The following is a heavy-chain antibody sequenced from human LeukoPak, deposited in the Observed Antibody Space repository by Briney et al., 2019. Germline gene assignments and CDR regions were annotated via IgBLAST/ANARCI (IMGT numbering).Heavy chain of an antibody. J-gene: IGHJ3*02. D-gene: IGHD6-19*01. Sequence: ASVRVSCKASGYTFTNYGISWVRQAPGQGLEWMGWISTYNGNSNYAQKLQDRVTMTTDTSTTTAYMDLRSLRSDDTAVYYCARAGGWAREDYKGDAFDTWGQGTMVTVSS. CDR2: ISTYNGNS. CDR1: GYTFTNYG. V-gene: IGHV1-18*01. CDR3: ARAGGWAREDYKGDAFDT.